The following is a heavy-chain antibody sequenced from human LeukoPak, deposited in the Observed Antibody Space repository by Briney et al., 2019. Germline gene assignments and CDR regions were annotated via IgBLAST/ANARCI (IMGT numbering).Heavy chain of an antibody. CDR1: GFSFSDYY. D-gene: IGHD6-25*01. J-gene: IGHJ4*02. CDR3: TAAPNTTPGSLGH. V-gene: IGHV3-11*01. CDR2: SSSSGSST. Sequence: PGGSLRLSCAASGFSFSDYYMNWIRQAPGKGLEWVSYSSSSGSSTHYADSVKGRFTISRDYAKNALFLQMNSLRAEDTAVYYCTAAPNTTPGSLGHWGQGTLVTVSS.